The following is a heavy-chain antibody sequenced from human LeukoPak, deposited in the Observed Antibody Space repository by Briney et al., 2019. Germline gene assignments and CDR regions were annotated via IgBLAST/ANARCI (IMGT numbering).Heavy chain of an antibody. CDR3: ARVRITIFGVVPEAFDP. J-gene: IGHJ5*02. Sequence: PSETLSLTCGVYGVSFSDYYLSWIRQPPGRGPEWIGEINHSRSTNYNPSLKSRVTISVDTSKNQFSLKLSSVTAADTAVYYCARVRITIFGVVPEAFDPWGQGTLVTVSS. D-gene: IGHD3-3*01. V-gene: IGHV4-34*01. CDR2: INHSRST. CDR1: GVSFSDYY.